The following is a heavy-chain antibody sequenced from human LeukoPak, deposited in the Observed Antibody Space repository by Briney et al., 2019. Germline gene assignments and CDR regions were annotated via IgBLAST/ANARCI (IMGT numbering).Heavy chain of an antibody. CDR2: INPNSGGT. V-gene: IGHV1-2*02. D-gene: IGHD6-19*01. J-gene: IGHJ4*02. CDR1: GYTFTGYY. CDR3: ARDLSNSVSSGWYPAIESENPDGY. Sequence: GASVKVSCKASGYTFTGYYMHWVRQAPGQGLEWMGWINPNSGGTNYAQKFQGRVTMTRDTSISTAYMELSRLRSDDTAVYYCARDLSNSVSSGWYPAIESENPDGYWGQGTLVTVSS.